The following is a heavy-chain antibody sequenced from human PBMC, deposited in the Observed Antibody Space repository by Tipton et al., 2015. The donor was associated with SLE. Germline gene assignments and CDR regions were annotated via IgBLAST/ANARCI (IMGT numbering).Heavy chain of an antibody. J-gene: IGHJ5*02. D-gene: IGHD5-12*01. CDR3: ARVPGATALFDP. CDR1: GGSISSGGYY. V-gene: IGHV4-31*03. CDR2: IYYSGST. Sequence: LRLSCTVSGGSISSGGYYRSWIRQHPGKGLEWIGYIYYSGSTYYNPSLKSRVTISVDTSKNQFSLKLSSVTAADTAVYYCARVPGATALFDPWGQGTLVTVSS.